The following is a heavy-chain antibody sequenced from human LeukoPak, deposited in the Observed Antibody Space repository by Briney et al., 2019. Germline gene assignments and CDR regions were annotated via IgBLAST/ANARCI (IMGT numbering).Heavy chain of an antibody. J-gene: IGHJ4*02. CDR1: GFTFSSYS. V-gene: IGHV3-48*01. Sequence: GALRLSCAASGFTFSSYSMNWVRQAPGKGLEWGSYISSSSSTIYYADSVKGRFTISRDNAKNSLYLQMNSLRAEDTAVYYCARVIYSSGSAIDYWGQGTLVTVSS. D-gene: IGHD6-19*01. CDR2: ISSSSSTI. CDR3: ARVIYSSGSAIDY.